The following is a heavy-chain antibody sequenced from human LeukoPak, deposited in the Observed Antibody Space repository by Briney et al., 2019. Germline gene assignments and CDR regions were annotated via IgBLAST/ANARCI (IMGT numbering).Heavy chain of an antibody. J-gene: IGHJ4*02. CDR3: ARDTHQWLLRLDY. V-gene: IGHV1-2*02. Sequence: GASVKVSCKASGYTFTGYYIHWVRQAPGQGLEWMGWINSNTGTTNYAQSFQGRVTMTRDTSISTAFMELSTLRSDDTAVYYCARDTHQWLLRLDYWGQGTLVTVSS. CDR2: INSNTGTT. CDR1: GYTFTGYY. D-gene: IGHD6-19*01.